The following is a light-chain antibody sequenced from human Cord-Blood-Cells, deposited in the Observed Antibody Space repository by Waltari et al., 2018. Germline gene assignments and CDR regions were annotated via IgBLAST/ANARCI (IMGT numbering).Light chain of an antibody. J-gene: IGLJ3*02. CDR2: DYS. Sequence: SYVLTQPPSVSVAPGKTARITCGGNNIGSKSVHWYQQKPGQAPVLVVYDYSDRPSGIPDRFSGSSFGNTATLTISRVEAGDEADYYCQLWDSSSDHWVFGGGTKLTVL. CDR1: NIGSKS. V-gene: IGLV3-21*03. CDR3: QLWDSSSDHWV.